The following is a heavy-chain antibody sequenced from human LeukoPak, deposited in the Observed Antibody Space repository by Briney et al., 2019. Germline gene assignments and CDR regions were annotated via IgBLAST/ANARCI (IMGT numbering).Heavy chain of an antibody. V-gene: IGHV3-23*01. CDR2: ILDSGYST. D-gene: IGHD3-16*01. CDR3: AKLGGHPLHNYYVGV. Sequence: GGSLRLSCAASGFAFSSYAMSWVRQAPGKGLEWVSGILDSGYSTYYANSVKGRFTISRDNSNNTLYLQMNSLRAEDTAVYYCAKLGGHPLHNYYVGVWGKGTTVAVSS. J-gene: IGHJ6*03. CDR1: GFAFSSYA.